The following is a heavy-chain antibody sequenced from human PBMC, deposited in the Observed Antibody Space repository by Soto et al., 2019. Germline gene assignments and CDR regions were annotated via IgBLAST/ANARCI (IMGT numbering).Heavy chain of an antibody. V-gene: IGHV3-30*18. D-gene: IGHD6-13*01. J-gene: IGHJ6*03. CDR1: GFTFSSYG. Sequence: QVQLVESGGGVVQPGRSLRLSCAASGFTFSSYGMHWVRQAPGKGLEWVAVISYDGSNKYYADSVKGRFTISRDNSKNTLYLQMNSLRAEDTAVYYCAKNREVYSSSWYGRVFDYYYMDVWGKGTTVTVSS. CDR3: AKNREVYSSSWYGRVFDYYYMDV. CDR2: ISYDGSNK.